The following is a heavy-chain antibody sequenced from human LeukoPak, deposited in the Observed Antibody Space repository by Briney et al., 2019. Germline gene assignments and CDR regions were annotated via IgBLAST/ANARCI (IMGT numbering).Heavy chain of an antibody. CDR1: GFTFSDHN. J-gene: IGHJ6*02. V-gene: IGHV3-48*02. CDR3: ARTGGMDV. CDR2: ISTSGSAI. Sequence: GGSLRLSCVGSGFTFSDHNMNWVRQAPRKGLEWVSHISTSGSAIYYAASVKGRFTISRDNARNSLYLQMNSLRDEDTALYYCARTGGMDVWGQGTTVIVSS.